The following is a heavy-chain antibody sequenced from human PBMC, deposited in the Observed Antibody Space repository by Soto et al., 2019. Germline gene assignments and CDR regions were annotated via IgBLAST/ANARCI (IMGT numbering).Heavy chain of an antibody. CDR3: VRLVGNSWLDH. V-gene: IGHV6-1*01. J-gene: IGHJ4*02. D-gene: IGHD3-9*01. CDR2: TYYRSQWHY. Sequence: PSQTLSLTCAISGDSVSSNSAVWNWIRQSPSRGLEWLGRTYYRSQWHYEYAVFVQSRISIDPDTSKNQFSLQLNSVTPEDTAVYFCVRLVGNSWLDHWGQGTLVTVSS. CDR1: GDSVSSNSAV.